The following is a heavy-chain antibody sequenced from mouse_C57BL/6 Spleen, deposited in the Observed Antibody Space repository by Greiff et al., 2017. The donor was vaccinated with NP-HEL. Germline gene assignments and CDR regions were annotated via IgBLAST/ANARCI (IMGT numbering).Heavy chain of an antibody. Sequence: EVQLQESGPGLVKPSQSLSLTCSVTGYSITSGYYWNWIRQFPGNKLEWMGYISYDGSNNYNPSLKNRISITRDTSKNQFFLKLNSVTTEDTATYYCAYLLRLRGFAYWGQGTLVTVSA. D-gene: IGHD2-4*01. CDR3: AYLLRLRGFAY. CDR1: GYSITSGYY. J-gene: IGHJ3*01. V-gene: IGHV3-6*01. CDR2: ISYDGSN.